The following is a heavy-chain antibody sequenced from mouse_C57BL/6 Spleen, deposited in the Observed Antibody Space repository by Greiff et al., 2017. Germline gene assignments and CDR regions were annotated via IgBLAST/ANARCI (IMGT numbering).Heavy chain of an antibody. CDR3: AQEGYLDY. CDR2: IYPGDGDT. J-gene: IGHJ2*01. CDR1: GYAFSSSW. V-gene: IGHV1-82*01. Sequence: VQLQQSGPELVKPGASVKISCKASGYAFSSSWLNWVKQRPGKGLEWIGGIYPGDGDTNYNGKFKGKATLTADKSSSTAYMQLSSVTSEDSSVYFCAQEGYLDYWGQGTTLTVAS.